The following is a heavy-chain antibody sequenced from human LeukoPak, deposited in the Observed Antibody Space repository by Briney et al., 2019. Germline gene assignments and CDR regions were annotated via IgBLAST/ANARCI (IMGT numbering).Heavy chain of an antibody. J-gene: IGHJ4*02. Sequence: ASVKVSCKASGYTFTTFALIWVQQAAGQGLEWMGWINTNTADPTYAQAFTGRFVLSLDTSVSTSYPQISSLKTEDTAVYYCARVRRFLNGGVAGIDYWGQGSLVTVSS. CDR3: ARVRRFLNGGVAGIDY. CDR1: GYTFTTFA. V-gene: IGHV7-4-1*02. D-gene: IGHD3-3*01. CDR2: INTNTADP.